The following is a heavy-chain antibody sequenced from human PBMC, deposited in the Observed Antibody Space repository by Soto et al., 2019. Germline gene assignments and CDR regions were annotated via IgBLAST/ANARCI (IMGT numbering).Heavy chain of an antibody. CDR2: IRPSGGIT. CDR3: AREPNESYYFDY. J-gene: IGHJ4*02. D-gene: IGHD5-18*01. V-gene: IGHV1-46*01. Sequence: QVHLVQSGAEVKKPGASVKVSCKASGYTFTNYYIHWVRQAPGQGLEWLGIIRPSGGITVYAQRFQGRVTMTRDTSTSTVYMELTSLPSEDTTVYYCAREPNESYYFDYWGQGTLVTVSS. CDR1: GYTFTNYY.